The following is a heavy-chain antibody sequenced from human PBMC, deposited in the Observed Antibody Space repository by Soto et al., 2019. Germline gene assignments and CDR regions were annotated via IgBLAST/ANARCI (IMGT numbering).Heavy chain of an antibody. V-gene: IGHV4-59*08. Sequence: QVQLQESGPGLVKPSETLSLTCTVSGASISSYYWSWIRQPPGKGLEWIAYISYSGSTNYNPSLKGPVTISIHTSYTQFSLRLSSVPAADTAVYYCAGPPQQLDHDAFDIWGQGPMVTVSS. CDR3: AGPPQQLDHDAFDI. CDR1: GASISSYY. J-gene: IGHJ3*02. D-gene: IGHD6-13*01. CDR2: ISYSGST.